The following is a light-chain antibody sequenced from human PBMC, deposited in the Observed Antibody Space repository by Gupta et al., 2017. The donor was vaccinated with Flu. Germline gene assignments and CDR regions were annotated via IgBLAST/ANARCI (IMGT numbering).Light chain of an antibody. V-gene: IGKV2-28*01. J-gene: IGKJ2*03. CDR1: QSLLQSNGYNY. CDR3: MQVLQTPYS. Sequence: DIVMTQSPLSLPVTPGEAASISCRSSQSLLQSNGYNYLDWYLQKPGQSPQLLIYLGSNRASGVPDRFSGSGSGTDFTLKISRVEAEDVGVYYCMQVLQTPYSFGQGTKLEIK. CDR2: LGS.